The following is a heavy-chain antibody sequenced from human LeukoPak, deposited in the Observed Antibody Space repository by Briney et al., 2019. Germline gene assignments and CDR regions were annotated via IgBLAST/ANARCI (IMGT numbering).Heavy chain of an antibody. CDR1: GFTFSSYG. V-gene: IGHV3-30*02. D-gene: IGHD3-10*01. Sequence: GRSLRLSCAASGFTFSSYGMHWVRQAPGKGLEWVAFIRYEGSNKYYADSVNGRFTIPRDNSKNTLYLQMNSLIAEDTAVYYCAKDKSGFGELSRHSYYCDYWGQGTLVTVSS. CDR3: AKDKSGFGELSRHSYYCDY. CDR2: IRYEGSNK. J-gene: IGHJ4*02.